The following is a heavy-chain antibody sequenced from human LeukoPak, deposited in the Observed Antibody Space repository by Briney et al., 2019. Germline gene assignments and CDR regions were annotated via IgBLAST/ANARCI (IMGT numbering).Heavy chain of an antibody. J-gene: IGHJ6*03. Sequence: GGSLRLSCAASGFTFSGSAMHWVRQASGKGLEWVGRIRSKANSCATAYAASVKGRFTISRDDSNNTAYLQMNSLKTEDTAVYYCSRPGVDTAMGLRTGWHYYYYMDVWGKGTTVTVSS. D-gene: IGHD5-18*01. CDR1: GFTFSGSA. CDR3: SRPGVDTAMGLRTGWHYYYYMDV. V-gene: IGHV3-73*01. CDR2: IRSKANSCAT.